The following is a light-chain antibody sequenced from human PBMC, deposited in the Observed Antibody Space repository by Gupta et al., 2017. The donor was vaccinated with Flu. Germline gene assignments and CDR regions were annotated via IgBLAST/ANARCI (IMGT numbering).Light chain of an antibody. V-gene: IGLV2-14*01. CDR2: EVS. CDR1: SSDVGGYNY. CDR3: SSYTSSSTGGV. J-gene: IGLJ1*01. Sequence: QSALTQPASVSGSPGPSVTISCTGTSSDVGGYNYVSWYQQHPGNAPKLMIYEVSNRPSGVSNRFCGSKSGNTASLTISGIQAEDEADYYCSSYTSSSTGGVFGTGTKVTVL.